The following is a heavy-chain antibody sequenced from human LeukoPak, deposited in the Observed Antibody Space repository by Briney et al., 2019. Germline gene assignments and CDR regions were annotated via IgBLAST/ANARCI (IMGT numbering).Heavy chain of an antibody. CDR3: ARGPKSDAFDI. J-gene: IGHJ3*02. V-gene: IGHV3-30*04. Sequence: GRSLRLSCAASGFTFSSYAMHWVRQAPGKGLEWEAVISYDGSNKYYADSVKGRFTISRDNSKNTLYLQMNSLRAEDTAVYYCARGPKSDAFDIWGQGTMVTVSS. CDR1: GFTFSSYA. CDR2: ISYDGSNK.